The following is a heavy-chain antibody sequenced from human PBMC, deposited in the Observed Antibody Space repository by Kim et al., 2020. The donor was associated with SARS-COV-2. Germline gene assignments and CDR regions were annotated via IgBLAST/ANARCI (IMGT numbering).Heavy chain of an antibody. J-gene: IGHJ4*02. Sequence: GLFTISRDNSKNTLYLQMNSLRAEDTAVYYCARDYKAYYDFWSGYHHLDYWGKGTLVTVSS. D-gene: IGHD3-3*01. CDR3: ARDYKAYYDFWSGYHHLDY. V-gene: IGHV3-30*07.